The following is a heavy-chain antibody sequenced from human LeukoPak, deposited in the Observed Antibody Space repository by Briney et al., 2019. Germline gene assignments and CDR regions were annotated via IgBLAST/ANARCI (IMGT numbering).Heavy chain of an antibody. D-gene: IGHD4-23*01. Sequence: GESLKISCKGSGYSFTSYWIGWVRQMPGKGLEWMGIIYLGDSDTRYSPSFQGQVTISADKSISTAHLQWSSLKASDTAMYYCARVTTVVTYYFDYWGQGTLVTVSS. J-gene: IGHJ4*02. CDR3: ARVTTVVTYYFDY. CDR1: GYSFTSYW. CDR2: IYLGDSDT. V-gene: IGHV5-51*01.